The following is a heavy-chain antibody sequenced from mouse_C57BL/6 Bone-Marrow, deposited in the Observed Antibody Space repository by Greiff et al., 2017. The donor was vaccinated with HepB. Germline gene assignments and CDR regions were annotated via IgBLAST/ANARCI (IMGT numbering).Heavy chain of an antibody. Sequence: VQLQQSGAELVMPGASVKLSCKASGYTFTSYWMHWVKQRPGQGLEWIGEIDPSDSYTNYNQKFKGKSTLTVDKSSSTAYMQLISLTSEDSAVYYCAIEYPYSNYECYYYAMDYWGQGTSVTVSS. V-gene: IGHV1-69*01. CDR2: IDPSDSYT. J-gene: IGHJ4*01. CDR1: GYTFTSYW. CDR3: AIEYPYSNYECYYYAMDY. D-gene: IGHD2-5*01.